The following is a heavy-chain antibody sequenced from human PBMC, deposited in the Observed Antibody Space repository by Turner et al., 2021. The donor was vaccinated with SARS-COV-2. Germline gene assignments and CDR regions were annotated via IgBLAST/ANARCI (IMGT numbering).Heavy chain of an antibody. CDR2: ISSSSSYI. J-gene: IGHJ4*02. CDR3: SRDPWYYGGSGWPPSDY. CDR1: VFTCSCYS. V-gene: IGHV3-21*01. D-gene: IGHD3-22*01. Sequence: VQLVEFGGRLPKPGASFRLSCAASVFTCSCYSMNWVRQAPGKGLEWVSSISSSSSYIHYADSVKGRFTISRDNTKSSLYLQMNNLRAGDTAVYYCSRDPWYYGGSGWPPSDYWGQGTLVTVSS.